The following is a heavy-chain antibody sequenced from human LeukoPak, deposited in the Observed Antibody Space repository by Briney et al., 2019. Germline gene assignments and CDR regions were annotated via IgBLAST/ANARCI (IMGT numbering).Heavy chain of an antibody. J-gene: IGHJ2*01. V-gene: IGHV3-23*01. CDR2: VSGSGAGT. Sequence: GGSLRLSCAASGLTFNTYTMSWVRQAPGKGLQWVSTVSGSGAGTFYGDSVKGRFTISRDNSNNTLFLQMNSLSADDTAVYFCAKGPRAGLRYWYFDLWGRGSLVTVSS. CDR3: AKGPRAGLRYWYFDL. CDR1: GLTFNTYT. D-gene: IGHD2-21*02.